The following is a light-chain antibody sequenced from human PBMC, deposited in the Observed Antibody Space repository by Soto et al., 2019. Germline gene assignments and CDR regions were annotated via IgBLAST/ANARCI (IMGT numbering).Light chain of an antibody. CDR2: GVS. J-gene: IGKJ5*01. V-gene: IGKV3-15*01. CDR1: QSVSSK. Sequence: EIVMTQSPATLSVSPGERATLSCRASQSVSSKLAWFQQKPGQAPSLLIYGVSTRATGVPVRFSGSGSGTEFTLTINSLQSEDFAVYYRQQYGSSPITFGQGTRLEIK. CDR3: QQYGSSPIT.